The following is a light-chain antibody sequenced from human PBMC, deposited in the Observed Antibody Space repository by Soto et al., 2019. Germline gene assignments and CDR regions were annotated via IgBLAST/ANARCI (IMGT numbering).Light chain of an antibody. CDR2: AES. CDR3: QQRYSSPNT. V-gene: IGKV1-39*01. Sequence: DIQMTQSPSSLSASVGDRVTISCRASQSISTYLNWYRQKPGKAPELLIYAESSLQSGVPSRFSGSGSGTYFTLTISNLQPEDFSSDYCQQRYSSPNTFGQGTKLEI. CDR1: QSISTY. J-gene: IGKJ2*01.